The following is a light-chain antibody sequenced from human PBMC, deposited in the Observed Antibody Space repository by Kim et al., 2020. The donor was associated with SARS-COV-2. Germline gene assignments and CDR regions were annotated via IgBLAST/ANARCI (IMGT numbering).Light chain of an antibody. CDR2: LNSDGSH. CDR1: SEHSSYT. V-gene: IGLV4-69*02. Sequence: ASVNLPCTLSSEHSSYTIAWHQQQPGKGPRYLMKLNSDGSHTKGAEIPDRFSGSSSGAERYLTISSLQSDDEADYYCQTWGSGPWVFGGGTQLTVL. J-gene: IGLJ3*02. CDR3: QTWGSGPWV.